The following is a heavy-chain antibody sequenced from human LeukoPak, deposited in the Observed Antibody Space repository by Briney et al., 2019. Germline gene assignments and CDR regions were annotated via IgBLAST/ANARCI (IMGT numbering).Heavy chain of an antibody. J-gene: IGHJ4*02. Sequence: GGSLRLSCAASGFTFSSNAMTWVRQAPGKGLEWVSAISDSGSSTHYADSVKGRFTISRDNSKNTLFLQMNSLRADDTAVYYCAKGSSNWNDGNYFDYWGRGTLVTVSS. V-gene: IGHV3-23*01. CDR1: GFTFSSNA. D-gene: IGHD1-20*01. CDR3: AKGSSNWNDGNYFDY. CDR2: ISDSGSST.